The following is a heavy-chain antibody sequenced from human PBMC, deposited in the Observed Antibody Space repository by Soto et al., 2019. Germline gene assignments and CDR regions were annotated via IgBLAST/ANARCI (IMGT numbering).Heavy chain of an antibody. CDR3: ARDGGYCTNGVCSEYYYYGMDV. V-gene: IGHV4-59*01. CDR1: GGSISSYY. CDR2: IYYSGST. Sequence: SETLSLTCTVSGGSISSYYWSWIRQPPGKGLEWIGYIYYSGSTNYNPSLKSRVTISVDTSKNQFSLKLSSVTAADTAVYYCARDGGYCTNGVCSEYYYYGMDVWGKGTTVTVS. D-gene: IGHD2-8*01. J-gene: IGHJ6*04.